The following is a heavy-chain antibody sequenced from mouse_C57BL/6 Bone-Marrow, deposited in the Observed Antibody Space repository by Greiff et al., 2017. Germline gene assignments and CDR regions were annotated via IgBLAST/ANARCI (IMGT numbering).Heavy chain of an antibody. CDR1: GYTFTSYW. J-gene: IGHJ2*01. CDR2: IYPGNSDT. V-gene: IGHV1-5*01. D-gene: IGHD2-4*01. CDR3: PIYYDYDGYYFDY. Sequence: EVQLQESGTVLARPGASVKMSCKTSGYTFTSYWMHWVKQRPGQGLEWIGAIYPGNSDTSYNQKFKGKAKLTAVTSASTAYMELSSLTNEDSAVYYCPIYYDYDGYYFDYWGQGTTLTVSS.